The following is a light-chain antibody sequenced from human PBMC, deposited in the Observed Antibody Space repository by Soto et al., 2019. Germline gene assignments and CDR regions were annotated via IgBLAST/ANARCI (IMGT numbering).Light chain of an antibody. CDR3: KQYNNWPRT. Sequence: EIVMTQSPATLSVSPGERATLSCRASQSVSSNLAWYQQKPGQAPRLLIYGASTRATGIPARFSGSGSGTEFTLTISSLQSEDFAVYYCKQYNNWPRTFDQGTKGEIK. CDR1: QSVSSN. J-gene: IGKJ1*01. V-gene: IGKV3-15*01. CDR2: GAS.